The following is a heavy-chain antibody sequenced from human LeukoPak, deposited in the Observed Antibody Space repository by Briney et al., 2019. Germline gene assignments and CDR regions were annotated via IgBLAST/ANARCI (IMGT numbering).Heavy chain of an antibody. CDR2: ISWNSGSI. J-gene: IGHJ4*02. Sequence: GGSLRLSCAASGFTFSSYAMHWVRQAPGKGLEWVSGISWNSGSIGYADSVKGRFTISRDNAKNSLYLQMNSLRAEDTALYYCAKDLGVVVAATLPDYWGQGTLVTVSS. V-gene: IGHV3-9*01. CDR1: GFTFSSYA. CDR3: AKDLGVVVAATLPDY. D-gene: IGHD2-15*01.